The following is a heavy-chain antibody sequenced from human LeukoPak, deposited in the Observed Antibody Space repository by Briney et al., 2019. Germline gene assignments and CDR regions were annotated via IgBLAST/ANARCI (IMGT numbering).Heavy chain of an antibody. J-gene: IGHJ5*02. CDR1: GFTFNDAW. CDR2: ISYDGSNK. V-gene: IGHV3-30*18. Sequence: PGGSLRLSCAASGFTFNDAWMNWVRQAPGKGLEWVAVISYDGSNKYYADSVKGRFTISRDNSKNTLYLQMNSLRAEDTAVYYSAQFLAGWFDPWGQGTLVTVSS. CDR3: AQFLAGWFDP. D-gene: IGHD2/OR15-2a*01.